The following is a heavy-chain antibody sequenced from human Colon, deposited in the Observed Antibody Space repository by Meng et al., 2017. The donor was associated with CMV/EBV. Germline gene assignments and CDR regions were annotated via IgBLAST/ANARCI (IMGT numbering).Heavy chain of an antibody. Sequence: GESLKISCAASGFNFRDFAMSWVRQAPGKGLEWVSAITGSGSSRYYADPVKGRFTISRDNSNNNIHLQMNSLRAEDTALYYCARSTYDDFWSGHGLAVWGQGTTVTVSS. CDR2: ITGSGSSR. D-gene: IGHD3-3*01. J-gene: IGHJ6*02. V-gene: IGHV3-23*01. CDR1: GFNFRDFA. CDR3: ARSTYDDFWSGHGLAV.